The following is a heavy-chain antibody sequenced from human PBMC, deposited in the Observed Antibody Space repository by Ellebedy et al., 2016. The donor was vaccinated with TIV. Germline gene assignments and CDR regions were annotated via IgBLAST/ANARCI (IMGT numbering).Heavy chain of an antibody. CDR1: GFTFSSNG. CDR2: ISKDGSNK. J-gene: IGHJ4*02. Sequence: PGGSLRLSCAASGFTFSSNGIHWVRQAPGKGLEWVALISKDGSNKDYSDSVKGRFTMSRDNSKNTLYLEMNSLRAEDTAVYYCAKDRSSSWSLDYWGQGTLVTVSS. V-gene: IGHV3-30*18. CDR3: AKDRSSSWSLDY. D-gene: IGHD6-13*01.